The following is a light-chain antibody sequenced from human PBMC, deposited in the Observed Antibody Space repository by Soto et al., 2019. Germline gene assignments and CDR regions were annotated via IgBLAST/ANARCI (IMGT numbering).Light chain of an antibody. Sequence: QSALTQPASVSGSPGQSITISCTGTSSDVGNYNLVSWYQQDPGKAPKPMIYEGSKRPSGVSNRFSGSKSGNTASLTISGLQAEDEADYYCCSYAGSSAYVFGTGTKLTVL. J-gene: IGLJ1*01. CDR3: CSYAGSSAYV. CDR1: SSDVGNYNL. V-gene: IGLV2-23*01. CDR2: EGS.